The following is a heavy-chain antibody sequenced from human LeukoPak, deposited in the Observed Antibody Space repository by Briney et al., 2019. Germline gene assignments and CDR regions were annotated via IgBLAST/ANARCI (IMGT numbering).Heavy chain of an antibody. Sequence: SGGSLRLSCAASGFTFSSYAMTWVRQAPGKGLEWVSTTRGSGAGTYYADPVKGRFTISRDNSKNMLYLQMNSLRAEDTAVYYCRANILTTYYVDYWGQGILVTVSS. J-gene: IGHJ4*02. CDR1: GFTFSSYA. CDR3: RANILTTYYVDY. CDR2: TRGSGAGT. V-gene: IGHV3-23*01. D-gene: IGHD3-9*01.